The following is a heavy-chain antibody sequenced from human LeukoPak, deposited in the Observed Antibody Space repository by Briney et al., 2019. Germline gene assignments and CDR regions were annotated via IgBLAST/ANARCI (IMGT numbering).Heavy chain of an antibody. Sequence: PSETLSLTCTVSGGSISNYYWSWIRQPAGKGLEWIGCINTSGSTDYNPSLKSRVTMSVDTSKNQFSLKLSSLTAADTAVYYCARSRGTTMVTRFDYWGQGTLVTVSS. CDR3: ARSRGTTMVTRFDY. CDR1: GGSISNYY. D-gene: IGHD5-18*01. CDR2: INTSGST. V-gene: IGHV4-4*07. J-gene: IGHJ4*02.